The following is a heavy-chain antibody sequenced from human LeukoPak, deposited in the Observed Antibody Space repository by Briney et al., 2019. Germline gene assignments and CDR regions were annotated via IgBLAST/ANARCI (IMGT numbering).Heavy chain of an antibody. Sequence: GGSLRLSCAASGFVFSNYWMTWVRQAPGKGLEWVANIKHDGSEKYYVDSVKGRFTISRDSAKNSLYPQMNSLRAEDTAVYYCARVAGTTVAVGGAFDIWGQGTLVTVSS. CDR2: IKHDGSEK. CDR3: ARVAGTTVAVGGAFDI. J-gene: IGHJ3*02. V-gene: IGHV3-7*01. CDR1: GFVFSNYW. D-gene: IGHD1-14*01.